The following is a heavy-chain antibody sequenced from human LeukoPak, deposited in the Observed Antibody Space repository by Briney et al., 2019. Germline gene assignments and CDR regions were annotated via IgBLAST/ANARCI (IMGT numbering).Heavy chain of an antibody. CDR3: AVNSTKQTFDI. J-gene: IGHJ3*02. Sequence: SETLSLTCTVCGGFISTYYWSWIRQSPGKGLEWIGSVYYSGSTNYNPSLKSRVSISVDTSKNQFSLELSSVTAADTAVYYCAVNSTKQTFDICGQGTMVTVSS. D-gene: IGHD5/OR15-5a*01. CDR1: GGFISTYY. CDR2: VYYSGST. V-gene: IGHV4-59*08.